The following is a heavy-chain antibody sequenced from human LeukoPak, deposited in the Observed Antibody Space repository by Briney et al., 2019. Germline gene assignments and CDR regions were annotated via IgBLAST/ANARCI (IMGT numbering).Heavy chain of an antibody. CDR3: ARHVVAVGFDY. Sequence: GGSLRLSCAASGFTFSSYTMNRVRQAPGKGLEWVSSITSSSSYIYYADSVKGRFTISRDNAKNSLYLHMNSLRAEDTAVYYCARHVVAVGFDYWGQGTLVTVSS. J-gene: IGHJ4*02. CDR1: GFTFSSYT. V-gene: IGHV3-21*01. CDR2: ITSSSSYI. D-gene: IGHD3-22*01.